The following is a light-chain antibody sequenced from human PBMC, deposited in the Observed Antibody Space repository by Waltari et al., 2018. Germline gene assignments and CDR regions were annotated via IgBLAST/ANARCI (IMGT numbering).Light chain of an antibody. V-gene: IGLV1-40*01. J-gene: IGLJ2*01. Sequence: SVLPQPPSVSGAPGQRVTISCTGSTSNIGARFDVHWYQQLPGTAPKLLLYDTTNRPSGVPDRFSGSRSGTSASLAISGLQPEDEADYYCQSYDHTLSASVFGGGTKLTVL. CDR1: TSNIGARFD. CDR2: DTT. CDR3: QSYDHTLSASV.